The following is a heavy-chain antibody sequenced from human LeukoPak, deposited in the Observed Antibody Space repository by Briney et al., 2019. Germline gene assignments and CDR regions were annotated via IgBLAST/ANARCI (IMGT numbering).Heavy chain of an antibody. V-gene: IGHV3-23*01. Sequence: PGGSLRLSCAASGFTFSNYAMTWVRQAPGKGLEWVSAISGSGSNTDYADSVKGRFTISRDNSKNTLSLQMNSLRAEDTAVYYCARESQWLAGPMDYWGQGTLVTVSS. D-gene: IGHD6-19*01. CDR1: GFTFSNYA. CDR2: ISGSGSNT. CDR3: ARESQWLAGPMDY. J-gene: IGHJ4*02.